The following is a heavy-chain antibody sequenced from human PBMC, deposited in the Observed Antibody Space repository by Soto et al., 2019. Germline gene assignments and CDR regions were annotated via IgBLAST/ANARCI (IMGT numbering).Heavy chain of an antibody. J-gene: IGHJ4*02. CDR2: ISAYNGNT. CDR1: GYTFTSYG. D-gene: IGHD3-22*01. CDR3: ARPYSSGYYCDY. V-gene: IGHV1-18*01. Sequence: ASVKVSCKASGYTFTSYGISWVRQAPGQGLEWMGWISAYNGNTNYAQKPQGRVTMTTDTSTSTAYMELRSLRSDDTAVYYCARPYSSGYYCDYWGQGTLVTVSS.